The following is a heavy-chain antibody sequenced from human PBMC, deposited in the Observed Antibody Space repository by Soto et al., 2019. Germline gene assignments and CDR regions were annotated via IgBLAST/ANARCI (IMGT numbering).Heavy chain of an antibody. V-gene: IGHV3-23*01. CDR1: GFTFSSYA. J-gene: IGHJ6*03. CDR2: ISGSGGST. CDR3: AIYNYDFWSGPMSYYYMDV. Sequence: GGSLRLSCAASGFTFSSYAMSWVRQAPGKGLEWVSAISGSGGSTYYADSVKGRFTISRDNSKNTLYLQMNSLRAEDTAVYYCAIYNYDFWSGPMSYYYMDVWGKGTTVTVSS. D-gene: IGHD3-3*01.